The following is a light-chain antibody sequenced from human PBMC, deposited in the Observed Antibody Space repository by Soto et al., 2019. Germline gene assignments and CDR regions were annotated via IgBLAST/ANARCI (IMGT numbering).Light chain of an antibody. J-gene: IGLJ2*01. V-gene: IGLV6-57*04. CDR3: QSYDSRDVV. CDR2: EDN. CDR1: GGNIASNY. Sequence: FMLTQPPSVSESPGKTLTISCTRSGGNIASNYVQWHQQRPGSAPMTVIYEDNQRPSGVPDRFSGSIDSSSNSASLTISGLKPEDEAHYFCQSYDSRDVVFGGGTKVTVL.